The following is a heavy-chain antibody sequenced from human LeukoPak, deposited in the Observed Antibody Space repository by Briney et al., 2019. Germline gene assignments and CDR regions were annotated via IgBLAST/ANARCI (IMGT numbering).Heavy chain of an antibody. J-gene: IGHJ3*02. D-gene: IGHD5-18*01. CDR1: GGSISSFY. Sequence: SETLSLTCSVSGGSISSFYWSWIRQPPGRGLECVGYIYYTGSTKYNPSLKSRVTISVDTSTNQFSLKLSSVTAADTAVYYCARDGLWIQNAFDIWGQGTMVTVSS. V-gene: IGHV4-59*12. CDR3: ARDGLWIQNAFDI. CDR2: IYYTGST.